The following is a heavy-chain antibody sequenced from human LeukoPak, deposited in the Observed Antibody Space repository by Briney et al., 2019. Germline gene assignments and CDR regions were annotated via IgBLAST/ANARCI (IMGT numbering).Heavy chain of an antibody. CDR3: ARANMVRGVGSFFDRNWFDP. CDR1: GYTLTNYD. J-gene: IGHJ5*02. Sequence: ASARVSCKASGYTLTNYDINWVRQATGQGLEWMGWMNPNNGNAGYAQKFQDKDTMTRDTSISTAYMELSRLRSDDTAVYYCARANMVRGVGSFFDRNWFDPWGQGTLVTVSS. D-gene: IGHD3-10*01. V-gene: IGHV1-8*01. CDR2: MNPNNGNA.